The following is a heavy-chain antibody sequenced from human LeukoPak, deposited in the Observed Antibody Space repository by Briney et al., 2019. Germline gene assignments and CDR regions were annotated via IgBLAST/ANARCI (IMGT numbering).Heavy chain of an antibody. CDR3: ARGRNHHHYGSGIYWFDP. V-gene: IGHV4-31*03. D-gene: IGHD3-10*01. CDR1: GGSISSGGYY. J-gene: IGHJ5*02. Sequence: SQTLSLTCTASGGSISSGGYYWSWIRQHPGKGLEWIGYIYYSGSTYYNPSLKSRVTISVDTSKNQFSLKLSSVTAADTAVYYCARGRNHHHYGSGIYWFDPWGQGTLVTVSS. CDR2: IYYSGST.